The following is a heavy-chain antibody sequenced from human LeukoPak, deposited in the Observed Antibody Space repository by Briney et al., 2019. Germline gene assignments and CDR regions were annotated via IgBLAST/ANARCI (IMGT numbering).Heavy chain of an antibody. V-gene: IGHV4-39*07. CDR1: GGSISSSSYY. Sequence: SETLSLTCTVSGGSISSSSYYWGWIRQPPGKGLEWIGSIYYSGSTYYNPSLKSRVTISVDTSKNQFSLKLSSVTAADTAVYYSAREALLAEPNWNLRSDYWGQGTLVTVSS. D-gene: IGHD1-1*01. J-gene: IGHJ4*02. CDR2: IYYSGST. CDR3: AREALLAEPNWNLRSDY.